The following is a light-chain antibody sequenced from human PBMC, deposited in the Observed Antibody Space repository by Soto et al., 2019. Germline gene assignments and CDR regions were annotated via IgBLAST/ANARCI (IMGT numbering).Light chain of an antibody. Sequence: QSALTQPASVSGSPGQSITISCTGTSGDVGGYYYVSWYQQLPGKAPKLMISEVSNRPSGVSNRFSGSKSGTSATLGITGFQTGDEADYYCGSWDSSLSAYVFGTGTKLTVL. CDR3: GSWDSSLSAYV. CDR1: SGDVGGYYY. J-gene: IGLJ1*01. CDR2: EVS. V-gene: IGLV2-14*01.